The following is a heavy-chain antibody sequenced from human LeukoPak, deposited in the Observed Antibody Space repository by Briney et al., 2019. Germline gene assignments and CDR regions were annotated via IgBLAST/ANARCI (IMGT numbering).Heavy chain of an antibody. CDR2: FDPEDGET. Sequence: ASVKVSCKASGYTFTGYYMHWVRQAPGKGLEWMGGFDPEDGETIYAQKFQGRVTMTEDTSTDTAYMELSSLRSEDTAVYYCATGSGIVGATSWYYWGQGTLVTVSS. CDR3: ATGSGIVGATSWYY. V-gene: IGHV1-24*01. D-gene: IGHD1-26*01. CDR1: GYTFTGYY. J-gene: IGHJ4*02.